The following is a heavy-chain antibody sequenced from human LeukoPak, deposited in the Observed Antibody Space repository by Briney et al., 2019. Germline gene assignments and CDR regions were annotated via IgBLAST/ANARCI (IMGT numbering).Heavy chain of an antibody. CDR2: ISSSGSTI. V-gene: IGHV3-11*01. J-gene: IGHJ4*02. CDR1: GFTFSDYY. D-gene: IGHD4/OR15-4a*01. Sequence: GGSLRLSCAASGFTFSDYYMSWIRQAPGKGLEWVSYISSSGSTIYYADSVKGRFTISRDNAKNSLYLQMDSLRTEDTAVYYCVADLPGTNSPYFDYWGQGTLVTVSS. CDR3: VADLPGTNSPYFDY.